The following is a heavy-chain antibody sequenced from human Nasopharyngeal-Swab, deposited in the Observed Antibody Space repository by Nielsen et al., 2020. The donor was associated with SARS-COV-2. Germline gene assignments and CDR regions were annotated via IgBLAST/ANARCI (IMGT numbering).Heavy chain of an antibody. CDR1: GYTFTSYY. D-gene: IGHD6-13*01. Sequence: ASVKVSCKASGYTFTSYYMHWVRQAPGQGLEWMGIINPSGGSTSYAQKFQGRVTMTRDTSTSTVYMELSSLRPEDTAVYYCARDVWGPSIAAAAPYYYGMDVWGQGTTVTVSS. CDR2: INPSGGST. CDR3: ARDVWGPSIAAAAPYYYGMDV. V-gene: IGHV1-46*01. J-gene: IGHJ6*02.